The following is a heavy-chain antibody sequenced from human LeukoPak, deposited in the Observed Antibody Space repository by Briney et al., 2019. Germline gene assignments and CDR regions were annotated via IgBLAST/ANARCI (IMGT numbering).Heavy chain of an antibody. D-gene: IGHD6-19*01. CDR3: ARVTYSSGWYFDY. J-gene: IGHJ4*02. V-gene: IGHV4-59*12. CDR2: IYYSGST. CDR1: GGSISSYY. Sequence: RTSETLSLTCTVSGGSISSYYWSWIRQPPGKGLEWIGYIYYSGSTNYNPSLKSRVTISVDTSKNQFSLKLSSVTAADTAVYYCARVTYSSGWYFDYWGQGTLVTVSS.